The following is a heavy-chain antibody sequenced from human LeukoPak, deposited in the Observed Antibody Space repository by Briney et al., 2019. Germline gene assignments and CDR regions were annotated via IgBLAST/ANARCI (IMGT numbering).Heavy chain of an antibody. V-gene: IGHV1-8*01. Sequence: ASVKVSCKASGYTFTSYDINWVRQATGQGLEWMGWMNPNSGNTGYAQKFQGRVTMTRNTSISTAYMELSSLRAEDTAVYYCAKVKPYTYSSGWYRNNWFDPWGQGTLVTVSS. J-gene: IGHJ5*02. CDR1: GYTFTSYD. D-gene: IGHD6-19*01. CDR2: MNPNSGNT. CDR3: AKVKPYTYSSGWYRNNWFDP.